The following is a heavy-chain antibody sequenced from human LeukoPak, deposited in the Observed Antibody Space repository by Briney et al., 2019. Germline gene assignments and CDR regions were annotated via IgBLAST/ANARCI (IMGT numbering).Heavy chain of an antibody. V-gene: IGHV4-34*01. Sequence: SETLSLTCAVYGGSFSGYYWSWIRQPPGKGLEWIGEINHSGSTNYNPSLKSRVTISVDTSKNQFSLKLSSVTAADTAVYYCARGNAGDIVVVPAAKNPYYFDYWGQGTLVTVSS. CDR1: GGSFSGYY. D-gene: IGHD2-2*01. CDR2: INHSGST. J-gene: IGHJ4*02. CDR3: ARGNAGDIVVVPAAKNPYYFDY.